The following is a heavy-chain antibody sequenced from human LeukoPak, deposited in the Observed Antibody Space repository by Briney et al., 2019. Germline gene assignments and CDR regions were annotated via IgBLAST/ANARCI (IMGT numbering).Heavy chain of an antibody. Sequence: PGGSLRLSCAASGFTFSSYSMNWVRQAPGKGLEWVSGITGSGSTTHYADSVKGRFTISRDNSKNRLFLQMNSLRVEDTAVYFCAKTGSRDQGGLDYWGQGTLVTVSS. CDR3: AKTGSRDQGGLDY. V-gene: IGHV3-23*01. D-gene: IGHD3-10*01. CDR1: GFTFSSYS. J-gene: IGHJ4*02. CDR2: ITGSGSTT.